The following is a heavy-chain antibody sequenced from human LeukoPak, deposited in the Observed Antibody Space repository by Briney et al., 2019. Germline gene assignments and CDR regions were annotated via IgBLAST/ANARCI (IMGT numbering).Heavy chain of an antibody. CDR2: IRYDGSNK. J-gene: IGHJ4*02. D-gene: IGHD5-18*01. CDR1: GFTFSSYG. Sequence: PGGSLRLSCAASGFTFSSYGMHWVRQAPGKGLEWVAFIRYDGSNKYYADSVKGRFTISRDNSKNTLYLQMNSLRAEDTAVYYCAKDGYARGIFHQDYWGQGTLVTVSS. V-gene: IGHV3-30*02. CDR3: AKDGYARGIFHQDY.